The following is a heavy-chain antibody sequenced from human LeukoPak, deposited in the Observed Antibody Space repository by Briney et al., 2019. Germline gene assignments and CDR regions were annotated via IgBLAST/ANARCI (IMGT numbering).Heavy chain of an antibody. CDR2: LNTNTGNP. CDR1: GYSFTSHA. V-gene: IGHV7-4-1*02. D-gene: IGHD3-9*01. CDR3: ARTFDDYYGMDV. Sequence: ASVKVSCKASGYSFTSHALDWLRQAPGQGPEWMGWLNTNTGNPTYAQGFTGRFVFSLDTSVSTAYLQISSLKAEDTAVYYCARTFDDYYGMDVWGQGTTVTVSS. J-gene: IGHJ6*02.